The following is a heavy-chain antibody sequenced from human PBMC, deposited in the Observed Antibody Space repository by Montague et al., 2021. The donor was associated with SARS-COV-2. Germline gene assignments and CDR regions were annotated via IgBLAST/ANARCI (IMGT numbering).Heavy chain of an antibody. J-gene: IGHJ4*02. Sequence: SLRLSCAASGFTFSSHGMHWVRQAPGKGLEWVAVMWYDGSKENYXDSVQGLCTISRDSSEHMFYLHLNILRAEDTAVYDCARDTYSSTAGTLDFWGRGTLVTVSS. V-gene: IGHV3-33*01. CDR1: GFTFSSHG. D-gene: IGHD6-19*01. CDR2: MWYDGSKE. CDR3: ARDTYSSTAGTLDF.